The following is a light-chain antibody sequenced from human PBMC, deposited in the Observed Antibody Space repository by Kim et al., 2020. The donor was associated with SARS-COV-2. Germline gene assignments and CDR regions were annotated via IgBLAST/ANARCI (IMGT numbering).Light chain of an antibody. CDR2: DVT. Sequence: QSALTQPASVSGSPGQSITISCTASNSDIGVFNSFSWYQQHPGKAPRRIIYDVTKRPSGVSNRFSGSKSGNTASLTISGLLAEDEADYYCSAYRMGSTWVFGGGTQLTVL. J-gene: IGLJ3*02. CDR3: SAYRMGSTWV. V-gene: IGLV2-14*03. CDR1: NSDIGVFNS.